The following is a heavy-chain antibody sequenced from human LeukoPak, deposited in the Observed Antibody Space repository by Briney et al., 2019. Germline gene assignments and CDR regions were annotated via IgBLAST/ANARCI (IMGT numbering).Heavy chain of an antibody. J-gene: IGHJ4*02. CDR1: GFTLSSYG. D-gene: IGHD2-2*01. V-gene: IGHV3-23*01. CDR2: ISGSGSNT. Sequence: EPGGSLRLSYAASGFTLSSYGMSWVRQAPGKGLEWVSAISGSGSNTYYADSVKGRFTISRDNSKNTLYLQMNSLRAEDTAVYYCAKSFRSTSLDYWGQGTLVTVSS. CDR3: AKSFRSTSLDY.